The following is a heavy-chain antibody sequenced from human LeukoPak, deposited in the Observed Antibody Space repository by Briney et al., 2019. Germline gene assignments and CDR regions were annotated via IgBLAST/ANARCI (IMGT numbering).Heavy chain of an antibody. D-gene: IGHD5-12*01. CDR1: GGSISSSSYY. CDR2: IYYSGST. Sequence: SETLSLTCTVSGGSISSSSYYWGWIRQPPGKGLEWIGSIYYSGSTYYNPSLRSRVTLSVDRSKNQFSLRLSSVTAADAAVYYCARDSGGYAADYWGQGILVTVSS. J-gene: IGHJ4*02. V-gene: IGHV4-39*07. CDR3: ARDSGGYAADY.